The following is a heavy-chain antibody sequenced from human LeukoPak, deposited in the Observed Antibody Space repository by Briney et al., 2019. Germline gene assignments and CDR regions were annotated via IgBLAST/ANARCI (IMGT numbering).Heavy chain of an antibody. CDR1: GFTFSSYS. CDR2: ISSSSSYI. CDR3: ARDCSSTSCYLSIDY. V-gene: IGHV3-21*01. J-gene: IGHJ4*02. D-gene: IGHD2-2*01. Sequence: GGSLRLSCAASGFTFSSYSMNWVRQAPGKGLEWVSSISSSSSYIYYADSVKGRFTTSRDNAKNSLYLQMNSLRAEDTAVYYCARDCSSTSCYLSIDYWGQGTLVTVSS.